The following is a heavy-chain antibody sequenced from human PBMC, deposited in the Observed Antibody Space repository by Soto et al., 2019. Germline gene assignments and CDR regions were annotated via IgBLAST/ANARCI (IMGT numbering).Heavy chain of an antibody. Sequence: SETRSLTCTLSGGSVRSPDWWDCVRQSPDKGLEWIAEVHISGHINYNPSLRSRVSVSIDSSKNQFYLNLNSVTAADTAIYYCARVRQGCSANNCYFDPWGQGTQVTVSS. D-gene: IGHD1-1*01. CDR2: VHISGHI. CDR1: GGSVRSPDW. J-gene: IGHJ5*01. V-gene: IGHV4-4*02. CDR3: ARVRQGCSANNCYFDP.